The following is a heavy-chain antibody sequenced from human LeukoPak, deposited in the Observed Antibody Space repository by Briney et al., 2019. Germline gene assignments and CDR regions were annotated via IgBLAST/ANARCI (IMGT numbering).Heavy chain of an antibody. CDR2: INHSGST. Sequence: SETLSLTCAVYGVSFSGYYWSWIRQPPGKGLEWIGGINHSGSTNYNPSLKSRVTISVDTSKNQFSLKLSSVTAADTAVYYCARGGGHQLLYFSAFDYWGQGTLVTVSS. CDR3: ARGGGHQLLYFSAFDY. J-gene: IGHJ4*02. D-gene: IGHD2-2*02. V-gene: IGHV4-34*01. CDR1: GVSFSGYY.